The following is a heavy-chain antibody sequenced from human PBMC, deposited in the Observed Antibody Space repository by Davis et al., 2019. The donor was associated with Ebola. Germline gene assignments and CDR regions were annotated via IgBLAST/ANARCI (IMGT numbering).Heavy chain of an antibody. V-gene: IGHV3-73*01. D-gene: IGHD2-2*01. CDR2: IRIKANSYAT. J-gene: IGHJ6*02. Sequence: GGSLRLSCAASGFTFSGSAMHWVRQASGKGLEWVGRIRIKANSYATAYAASVKGRFTISRDDSKNTAYLQMNSLKTEDTAVYYCTRATLGYCSSTSCPKYYYYYYGMDVWGQGTTVTVSS. CDR3: TRATLGYCSSTSCPKYYYYYYGMDV. CDR1: GFTFSGSA.